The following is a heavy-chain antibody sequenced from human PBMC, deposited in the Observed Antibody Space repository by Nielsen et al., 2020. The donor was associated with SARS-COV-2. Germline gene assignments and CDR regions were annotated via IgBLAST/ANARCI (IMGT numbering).Heavy chain of an antibody. CDR3: ARDRYCSGGSCTNRVMGYYGMDV. Sequence: SQTLSLTCAISGDSVSSSSAAWNWIRQSPSRGLEWLGRTYYRSKWYNDYAVSVKSRITINPDTSKNQFSLKLSSVTAADTAVYYCARDRYCSGGSCTNRVMGYYGMDVWGQGTTVTVSS. CDR2: TYYRSKWYN. D-gene: IGHD2-15*01. V-gene: IGHV6-1*01. J-gene: IGHJ6*02. CDR1: GDSVSSSSAA.